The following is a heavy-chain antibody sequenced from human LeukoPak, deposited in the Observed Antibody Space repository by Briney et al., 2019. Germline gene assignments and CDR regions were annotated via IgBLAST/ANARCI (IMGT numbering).Heavy chain of an antibody. V-gene: IGHV3-30*18. CDR1: GFTFSSYG. Sequence: GGSLRLSCAASGFTFSSYGMHWVRQAPGKGLEWVAVISYDGSNKYYADSVKGRFTISRDNSKNTLYLQMNSLRAEDTAVYYCAKEDGHGSYGDYGMDVWGQGTTVTVSS. CDR3: AKEDGHGSYGDYGMDV. D-gene: IGHD4-17*01. CDR2: ISYDGSNK. J-gene: IGHJ6*02.